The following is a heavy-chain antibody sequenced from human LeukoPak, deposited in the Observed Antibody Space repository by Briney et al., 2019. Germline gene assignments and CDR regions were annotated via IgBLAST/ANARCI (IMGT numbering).Heavy chain of an antibody. V-gene: IGHV3-33*01. CDR1: GFTFSSYG. D-gene: IGHD1-26*01. J-gene: IGHJ4*02. CDR2: IWYDGSNK. CDR3: ARDHLGATDY. Sequence: GGSLRLSCAASGFTFSSYGMHWVRQARGKGLEWVAVIWYDGSNKYYADSVKGRFTISRDNSKNTLSLQMNSLRAEDTAVYYCARDHLGATDYWGQGTLVTVSS.